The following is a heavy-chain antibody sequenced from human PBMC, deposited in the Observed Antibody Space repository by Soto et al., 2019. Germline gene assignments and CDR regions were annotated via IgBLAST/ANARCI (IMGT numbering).Heavy chain of an antibody. V-gene: IGHV1-3*01. J-gene: IGHJ6*02. CDR2: INGGNGHT. D-gene: IGHD1-1*01. CDR3: ARGKGMEENYYYYGMDV. Sequence: QVQVVQSGAEGKKPGASVKVSCKASGYTFSTYALHWVRQAPGQGLEWMGWINGGNGHTRYSQKFKDRVTISRDTPASTAYMELSGLRSEDTAVYYCARGKGMEENYYYYGMDVWGQGTTVTVSS. CDR1: GYTFSTYA.